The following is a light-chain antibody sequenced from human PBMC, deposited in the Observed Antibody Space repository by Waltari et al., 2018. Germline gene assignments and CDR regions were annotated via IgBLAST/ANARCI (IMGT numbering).Light chain of an antibody. CDR2: QDS. J-gene: IGLJ2*01. V-gene: IGLV3-27*01. Sequence: SYELTQPSSVSVSPGQTARITCSGDILAKTHARWFQQKPGQAPLLVIFQDSLRPSGIPGRFSGSSSGTTVTLTISGAHVDDEADYHCYSASDNNLVIFGGGTKLTVL. CDR1: ILAKTH. CDR3: YSASDNNLVI.